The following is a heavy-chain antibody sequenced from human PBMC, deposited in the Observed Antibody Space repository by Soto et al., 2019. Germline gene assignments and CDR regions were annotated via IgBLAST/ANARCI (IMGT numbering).Heavy chain of an antibody. Sequence: SETLSLTCTVSGGSISSYYWSWIRQPPGKGLGWIGYIYYSGSTNYNPSLKSRVTISVDTSKNQFSLKLSSVTAADTAVYYCARERYYGMDVWGQGTTVTVSS. CDR2: IYYSGST. V-gene: IGHV4-59*01. CDR3: ARERYYGMDV. J-gene: IGHJ6*02. CDR1: GGSISSYY.